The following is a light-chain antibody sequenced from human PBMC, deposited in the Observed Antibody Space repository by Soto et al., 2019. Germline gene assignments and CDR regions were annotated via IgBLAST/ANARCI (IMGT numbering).Light chain of an antibody. CDR2: AAS. CDR3: QQSYSTAWT. V-gene: IGKV1-39*01. J-gene: IGKJ1*01. CDR1: QSIGSY. Sequence: IQMTQSPSSLSASVGDRVTMTCRASQSIGSYVNWYQEKPGEAPKVLIFAASSLRSGVPSRFSGSGSGTDFTLTISRLQPEDFATYYCQQSYSTAWTFGQGTKVDIK.